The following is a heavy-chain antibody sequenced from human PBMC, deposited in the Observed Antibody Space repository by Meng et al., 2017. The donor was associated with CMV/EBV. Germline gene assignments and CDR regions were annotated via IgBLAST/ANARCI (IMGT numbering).Heavy chain of an antibody. J-gene: IGHJ6*02. CDR2: ISSSSSYI. V-gene: IGHV3-21*01. D-gene: IGHD3-3*01. CDR3: ARDRLVRDTIFGVDYYGMDV. Sequence: GSLKISCAASGFTFSSYSMNWVRQAPGKGLEWVSSISSSSSYIYYADSVKGRFTISRDNAKNSLYLQMNSLRAEDTAVYYCARDRLVRDTIFGVDYYGMDVWGQGTTVTVSS. CDR1: GFTFSSYS.